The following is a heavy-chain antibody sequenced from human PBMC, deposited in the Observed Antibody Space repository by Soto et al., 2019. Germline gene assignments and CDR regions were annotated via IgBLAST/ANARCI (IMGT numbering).Heavy chain of an antibody. CDR1: GFTFSRYA. Sequence: GGSLRLSCAGSGFTFSRYAMNWVRQAPGKGLEWASIISSRGDRTSYAESVKGRFTISRDDSKNTLFLHMNCLGAEDTAVYYCAKETGYSYGFQPNALDVWGQGTTVTVSS. CDR3: AKETGYSYGFQPNALDV. D-gene: IGHD5-18*01. V-gene: IGHV3-23*01. J-gene: IGHJ6*02. CDR2: ISSRGDRT.